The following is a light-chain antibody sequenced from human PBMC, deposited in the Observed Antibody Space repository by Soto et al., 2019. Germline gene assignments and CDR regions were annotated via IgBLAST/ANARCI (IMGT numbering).Light chain of an antibody. Sequence: DIQITHSPSTLSVSVGDRVTITCRASQTISSWLAWYQQKPGKAPKLLIYKASTLKSGVPSRFSGSGSGTEFTLTISSLQPDDFATYYCQQYNSYSEAFGQGTKVDIK. CDR2: KAS. CDR3: QQYNSYSEA. J-gene: IGKJ1*01. CDR1: QTISSW. V-gene: IGKV1-5*03.